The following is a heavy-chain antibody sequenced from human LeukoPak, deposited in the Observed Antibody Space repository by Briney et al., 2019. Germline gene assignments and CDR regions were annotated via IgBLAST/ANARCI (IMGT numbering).Heavy chain of an antibody. J-gene: IGHJ4*02. CDR3: AGDEAGYFAY. Sequence: PSQTLSLTCTVSGGSISSGSYYWSWIRQPAGKGLEWIGRIYTSGSTNYNPSLKSRVTISVDTSKNQFSLKLSSVTAADTAVYYCAGDEAGYFAYWGQGTLVTVSS. CDR2: IYTSGST. CDR1: GGSISSGSYY. V-gene: IGHV4-61*02.